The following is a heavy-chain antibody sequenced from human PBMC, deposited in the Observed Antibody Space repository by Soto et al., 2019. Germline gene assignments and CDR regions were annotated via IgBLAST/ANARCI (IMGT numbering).Heavy chain of an antibody. D-gene: IGHD2-15*01. J-gene: IGHJ6*02. CDR2: MNPNSGNT. CDR3: ARVRVAATRYYYYYYGMDV. V-gene: IGHV1-8*01. Sequence: GASVKVSCKASGYTFTSYDINWVRQATGQGLEWMGWMNPNSGNTGYAQKFQGRVTMTRNTSISTAYMELSSLRSEDTAVYYCARVRVAATRYYYYYYGMDVWGQGTMVTVSS. CDR1: GYTFTSYD.